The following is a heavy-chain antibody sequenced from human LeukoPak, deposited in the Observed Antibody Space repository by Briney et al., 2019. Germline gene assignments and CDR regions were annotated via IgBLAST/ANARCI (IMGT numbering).Heavy chain of an antibody. Sequence: GGSLRLSCAASGFTFSSYGMSWVRQAPGKGLVWVSRISNDGGNTSYADSVKGRFTISRDNAKNTLYLQMNSLRVEDTAVYYCTSAPHRINYYGDLPSDAFDIWGQGTMVTVSS. CDR3: TSAPHRINYYGDLPSDAFDI. CDR1: GFTFSSYG. J-gene: IGHJ3*02. V-gene: IGHV3-74*01. CDR2: ISNDGGNT. D-gene: IGHD4-17*01.